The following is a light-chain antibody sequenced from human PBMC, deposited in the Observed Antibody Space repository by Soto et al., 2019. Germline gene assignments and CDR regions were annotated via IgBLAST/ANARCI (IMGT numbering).Light chain of an antibody. V-gene: IGLV2-14*01. J-gene: IGLJ1*01. CDR2: DVS. Sequence: QSALTQPASVSGSPGQSIIISGTGTSSDIGGYNYVSWYRQHPGKAPKLIIYDVSNRPSGVSVRFSGSKSGNTASLTISGLQAEDEADYYCSSYTSSSTPFLFGTGTKLTVL. CDR3: SSYTSSSTPFL. CDR1: SSDIGGYNY.